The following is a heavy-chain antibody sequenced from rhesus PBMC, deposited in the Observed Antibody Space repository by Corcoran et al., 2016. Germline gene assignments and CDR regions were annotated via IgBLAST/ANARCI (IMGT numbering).Heavy chain of an antibody. CDR3: ARVPGYFDY. J-gene: IGHJ4*01. CDR2: IYGSGGGT. CDR1: GGSISDDYY. V-gene: IGHV4-106*01. Sequence: QVQLQESGPGLVKPSETLSLTCAVSGGSISDDYYWSWIRQPPGKGLEWIGYIYGSGGGTNYNPSLKNRVTISIDTSKNQFSLKLGSVTAADTAVYYCARVPGYFDYWGQGVLVTVSS.